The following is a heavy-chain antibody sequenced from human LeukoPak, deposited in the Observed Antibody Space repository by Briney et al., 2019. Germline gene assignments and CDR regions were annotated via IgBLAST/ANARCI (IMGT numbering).Heavy chain of an antibody. CDR2: ISTNSGNT. V-gene: IGHV1-18*01. CDR3: ARDVNYAFDY. J-gene: IGHJ4*02. CDR1: GYSFTRNG. Sequence: ASVQFSCKPSGYSFTRNGISWVRPAPGQGREWMGWISTNSGNTNYAQKFQDRVTLTTDTSTSTAYMELRSLRSDDTAVYYCARDVNYAFDYWGQGTLVTVSS. D-gene: IGHD3-16*01.